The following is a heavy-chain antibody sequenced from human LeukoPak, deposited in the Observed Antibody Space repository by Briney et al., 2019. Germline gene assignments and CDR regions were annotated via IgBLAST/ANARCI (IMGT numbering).Heavy chain of an antibody. V-gene: IGHV3-74*01. CDR3: ARVSGLGMNEHYQH. Sequence: PGGSLRLSCEASGLTFSKSGRHWVRQAPGKGLVWVSRIDNDGRTTSYADSVKGRFTISRDNAKNTLYLQMNSLRAEDTAVYYCARVSGLGMNEHYQHWGQGTLVTVPS. CDR1: GLTFSKSG. D-gene: IGHD3-10*01. CDR2: IDNDGRTT. J-gene: IGHJ1*01.